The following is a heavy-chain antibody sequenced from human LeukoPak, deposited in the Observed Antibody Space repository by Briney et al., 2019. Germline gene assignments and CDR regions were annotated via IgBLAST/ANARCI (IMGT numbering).Heavy chain of an antibody. D-gene: IGHD3-9*01. V-gene: IGHV1-46*01. Sequence: ASVTVSCKASGYTFTSYYMHWVRQAPGQGLEWMGIINPSGGSTSYAQKFQGRVTMTRDTSTSTVYMELSSLRSEDTAVYYCARDRGPYDILTGSPSFYFDYWGQGTLVTVSS. CDR1: GYTFTSYY. CDR3: ARDRGPYDILTGSPSFYFDY. J-gene: IGHJ4*02. CDR2: INPSGGST.